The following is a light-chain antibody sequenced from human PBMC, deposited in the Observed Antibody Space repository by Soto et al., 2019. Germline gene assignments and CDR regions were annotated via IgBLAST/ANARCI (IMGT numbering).Light chain of an antibody. Sequence: EIVLTQSPGTLSLSPGERATLSCRASQSVSSSYLAWYQQKPGQAPRLLIYGASSRATGIPDRFSGSGSGTDFTLTSSILEPEDFAVYYCQQYGSSPTFGGGTKVEIK. V-gene: IGKV3-20*01. J-gene: IGKJ4*01. CDR3: QQYGSSPT. CDR1: QSVSSSY. CDR2: GAS.